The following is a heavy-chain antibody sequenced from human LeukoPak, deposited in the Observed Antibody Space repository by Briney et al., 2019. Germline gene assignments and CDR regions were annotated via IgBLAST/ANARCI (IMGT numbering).Heavy chain of an antibody. CDR2: ISGDGGST. CDR3: AKDNAGYCSGGSCYSDY. D-gene: IGHD2-15*01. J-gene: IGHJ4*02. V-gene: IGHV3-43*02. Sequence: GGSLRLSCAASGFTFDGYAMHWVRQAPGKGLEWVSLISGDGGSTYYADSVKGRFTISRDNSKNSLYLQMNSLRTEDTALYYCAKDNAGYCSGGSCYSDYWGQGTLVTVSS. CDR1: GFTFDGYA.